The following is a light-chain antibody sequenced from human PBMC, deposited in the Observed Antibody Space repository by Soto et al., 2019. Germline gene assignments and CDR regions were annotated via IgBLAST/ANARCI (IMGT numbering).Light chain of an antibody. CDR2: EVS. Sequence: QSALTQPASVSGSPGQSITISCTGTSSTVGGFNVVSWYQQHPGKAPKVIIYEVSKRASGVPDRFSGSKSDNTASLTVSGLQAEDEADYYCSSYAGSNNVLFGGGTKVTVL. CDR1: SSTVGGFNV. J-gene: IGLJ2*01. V-gene: IGLV2-8*01. CDR3: SSYAGSNNVL.